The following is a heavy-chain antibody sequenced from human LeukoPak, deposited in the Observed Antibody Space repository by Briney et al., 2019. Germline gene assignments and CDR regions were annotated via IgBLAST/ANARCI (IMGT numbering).Heavy chain of an antibody. CDR2: ISSSGSTI. V-gene: IGHV3-48*03. CDR1: GFTLSSYE. Sequence: LPGGSLRLSCAASGFTLSSYEMNWVRQAPGKGLEWVSYISSSGSTIYYADSVKGRFTISRDNAKNSLYLQMNSLRAEDTAVYYCARVPSGSYYGMDVWGKGTTVTVSS. J-gene: IGHJ6*04. D-gene: IGHD3-10*01. CDR3: ARVPSGSYYGMDV.